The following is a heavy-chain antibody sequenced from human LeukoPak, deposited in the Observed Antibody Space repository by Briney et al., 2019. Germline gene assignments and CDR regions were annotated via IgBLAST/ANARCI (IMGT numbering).Heavy chain of an antibody. V-gene: IGHV3-7*01. J-gene: IGHJ4*02. CDR2: INPHGSEK. CDR1: GFSFSSYW. CDR3: ARSDY. Sequence: GGSLRLSCIASGFSFSSYWMNWVRQAPGKGLEWVANINPHGSEKNYVDSVKGRFTISRDRTKNSLYLQMNNLRAEDTAVYYCARSDYWGQGILVTVS.